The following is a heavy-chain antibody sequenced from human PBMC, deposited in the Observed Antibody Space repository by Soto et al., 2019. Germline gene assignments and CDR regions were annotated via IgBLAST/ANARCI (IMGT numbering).Heavy chain of an antibody. CDR1: GFTFSSDG. D-gene: IGHD5-12*01. CDR3: ARKDIGPNNFFAY. V-gene: IGHV3-33*01. Sequence: QVQLVESGGGVVQPGRSLRLSCAASGFTFSSDGMHWVRQAPGKGLEWVAGIWYDGSNKYYADSVKGRFTISRDNSKNTLYLQMNSLRAEDTAVYYCARKDIGPNNFFAYWGQGTLVTVSS. J-gene: IGHJ4*02. CDR2: IWYDGSNK.